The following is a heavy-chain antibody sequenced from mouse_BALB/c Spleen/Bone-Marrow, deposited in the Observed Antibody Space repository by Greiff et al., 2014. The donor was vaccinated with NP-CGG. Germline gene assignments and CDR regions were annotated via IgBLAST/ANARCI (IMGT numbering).Heavy chain of an antibody. CDR1: GYTFTEYI. CDR2: FYPGSGSI. V-gene: IGHV1-62-2*01. CDR3: ARHEKANYGNYAMDY. J-gene: IGHJ4*01. Sequence: QVQLQQPGAELVKPGASVKLSCKASGYTFTEYIIHWVKQRSGQGLEWIGWFYPGSGSIKYNEKFKDRATLTADKSSSTVYMELSRLTSEDSAVYFCARHEKANYGNYAMDYWGQGTSVTVSS. D-gene: IGHD1-1*01.